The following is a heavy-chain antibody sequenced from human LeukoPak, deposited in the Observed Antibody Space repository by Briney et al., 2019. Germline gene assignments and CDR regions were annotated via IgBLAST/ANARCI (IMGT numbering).Heavy chain of an antibody. CDR3: ARREFGRDGYETLDY. V-gene: IGHV1-69*04. CDR2: IIPILGIA. Sequence: SVKVSCKASGGTFSSYAISWVRQAPGQGLEWMGRIIPILGIANYAQKFQGRVTITADKSTSTAYMELSSLRSKDTAVYYCARREFGRDGYETLDYWGQGTLVTVSS. D-gene: IGHD5-24*01. CDR1: GGTFSSYA. J-gene: IGHJ4*02.